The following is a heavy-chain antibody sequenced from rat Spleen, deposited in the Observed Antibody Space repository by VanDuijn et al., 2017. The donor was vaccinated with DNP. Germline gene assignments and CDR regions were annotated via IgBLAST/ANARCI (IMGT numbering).Heavy chain of an antibody. CDR1: GFTFSSYW. CDR3: AGRPPPTRGPFDY. D-gene: IGHD1-4*01. Sequence: EVQLVESGGGPVQPGRSLKLSCVASGFTFSSYWMYWIRQAPGKGLEWISSINTDGGSTYYPDSVKGRFTISRDNAENTVYLQMNSLRSEDTATYYCAGRPPPTRGPFDYWGQGVTVTVSS. CDR2: INTDGGST. V-gene: IGHV5-58*01. J-gene: IGHJ2*01.